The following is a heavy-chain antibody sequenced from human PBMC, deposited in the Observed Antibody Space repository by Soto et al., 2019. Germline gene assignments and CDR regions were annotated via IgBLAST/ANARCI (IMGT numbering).Heavy chain of an antibody. Sequence: SETLSLTCTVSGGSISSGDYYWSWIRQPPGKGLEWIGYIYYSGSTYYNPSLKSRVTISVDTSKNQFSLKLSSVTAADTAVFYCARGTWDGYNVWGQGTLVTVSS. CDR1: GGSISSGDYY. V-gene: IGHV4-30-4*01. CDR3: ARGTWDGYNV. CDR2: IYYSGST. J-gene: IGHJ4*02. D-gene: IGHD5-12*01.